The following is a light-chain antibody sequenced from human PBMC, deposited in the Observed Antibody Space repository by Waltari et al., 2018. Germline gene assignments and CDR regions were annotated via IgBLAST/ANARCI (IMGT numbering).Light chain of an antibody. J-gene: IGKJ4*01. Sequence: SVLYSSNSKNYLAWYQQKPGQPPKLLIYWASTRESGSPARFSGSGSGTDFTLTISSLRAEDVAVYYFQQYYLSPPTFGGGTKVEIK. V-gene: IGKV4-1*01. CDR1: SVLYSSNSKNY. CDR3: QQYYLSPPT. CDR2: WAS.